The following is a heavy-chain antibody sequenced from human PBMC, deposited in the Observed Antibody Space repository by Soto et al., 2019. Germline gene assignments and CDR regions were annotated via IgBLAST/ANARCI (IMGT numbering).Heavy chain of an antibody. Sequence: ASVKVSCKASGYTFTSYDINCVRQATGQGLEWMGWMNPNSGSTNYAQKFQGWITMTRDTSISTAYMELSRLRSDDTAVYYCARAALFGEGTPDHYGTDVWGQGTTVTVSS. CDR3: ARAALFGEGTPDHYGTDV. CDR1: GYTFTSYD. V-gene: IGHV1-2*04. D-gene: IGHD3-10*01. CDR2: MNPNSGST. J-gene: IGHJ6*02.